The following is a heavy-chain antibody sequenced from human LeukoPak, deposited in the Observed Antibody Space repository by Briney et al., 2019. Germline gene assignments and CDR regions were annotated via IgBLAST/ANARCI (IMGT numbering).Heavy chain of an antibody. D-gene: IGHD5-18*01. Sequence: SETLSLTCNVSGGSISSYYWGWIRQPPGKGLEWIGNIYYGGSTFYNPSLKSRVTISVDTSKNQFSLKLSSVTAADTAVYYCARRDSYGNYFDYWGQGTLVTVSS. J-gene: IGHJ4*02. V-gene: IGHV4-39*01. CDR1: GGSISSYY. CDR3: ARRDSYGNYFDY. CDR2: IYYGGST.